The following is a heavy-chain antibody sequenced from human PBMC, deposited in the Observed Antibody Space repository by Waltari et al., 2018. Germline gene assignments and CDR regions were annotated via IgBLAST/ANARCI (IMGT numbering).Heavy chain of an antibody. D-gene: IGHD2-2*01. CDR2: IIPIFGTA. CDR3: AGSRDGYYFDY. Sequence: QVQLVQSGAEVKKPGSSVKVSCKASGGTFSSYAISWVRQAPGQGLEWVGGIIPIFGTATYATKFQGSVTITTDESTSTAYMELSSLRSEDTAVYYWAGSRDGYYFDYWGQGTLVTVSS. CDR1: GGTFSSYA. J-gene: IGHJ4*02. V-gene: IGHV1-69*05.